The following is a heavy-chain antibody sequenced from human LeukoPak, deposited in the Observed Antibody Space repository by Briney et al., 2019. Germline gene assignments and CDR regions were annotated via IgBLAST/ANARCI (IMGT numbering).Heavy chain of an antibody. CDR2: IYYSGST. CDR3: AREGEHYDFLTGYRTGPNAFDI. J-gene: IGHJ3*02. V-gene: IGHV4-39*02. Sequence: SETLSLTCAVSGGSISSSSYYWGWLRQPPGKGLEWIVSIYYSGSTYYNPSLKSRVTISVDTSENQFSLKLTSVTAADTAVYYCAREGEHYDFLTGYRTGPNAFDIWGQGTMVTVSS. D-gene: IGHD3-9*01. CDR1: GGSISSSSYY.